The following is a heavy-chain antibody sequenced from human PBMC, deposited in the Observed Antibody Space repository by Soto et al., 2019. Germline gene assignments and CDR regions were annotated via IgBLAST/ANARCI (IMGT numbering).Heavy chain of an antibody. CDR3: ARDTDPGAWIYPDYYYMDV. J-gene: IGHJ6*03. D-gene: IGHD5-12*01. V-gene: IGHV3-48*01. Sequence: GGSLRLSCAASGFTFSSYSMNWVRQAPGKGLEWVSYISSSSSTIYYADSVKGRFTISRDNAKNSLYLQMNSLRAEDTAVYYCARDTDPGAWIYPDYYYMDVWGKGTTVTVSS. CDR2: ISSSSSTI. CDR1: GFTFSSYS.